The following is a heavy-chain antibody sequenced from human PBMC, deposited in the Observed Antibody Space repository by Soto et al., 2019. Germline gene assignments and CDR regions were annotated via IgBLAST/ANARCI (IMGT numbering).Heavy chain of an antibody. CDR2: INAGNGNT. Sequence: QVQLVQSGAEVKKPGASVKVSCKASGYTFTSYAMHWVRQAPGQRLEWMGWINAGNGNTKYSQKFQGRVTITRDTSSSTAYMELSSLRSEDTAVYYCARPIIAAAWGYWGQGTLVTVSS. V-gene: IGHV1-3*01. CDR3: ARPIIAAAWGY. J-gene: IGHJ4*02. CDR1: GYTFTSYA. D-gene: IGHD6-13*01.